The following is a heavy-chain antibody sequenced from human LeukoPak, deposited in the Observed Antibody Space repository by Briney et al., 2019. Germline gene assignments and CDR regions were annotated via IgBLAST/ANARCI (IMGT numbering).Heavy chain of an antibody. Sequence: GESLKISCKASGYNFAAYWIGWVRQLPGKGPEWMGIIYPGDSDTRYSPSFQGQVTISADKSISTAYLQWSSLKASDTAMYYCARHEGIVGAGLPFDYWGQGTLVTVSS. J-gene: IGHJ4*02. CDR3: ARHEGIVGAGLPFDY. CDR1: GYNFAAYW. V-gene: IGHV5-51*01. D-gene: IGHD1-26*01. CDR2: IYPGDSDT.